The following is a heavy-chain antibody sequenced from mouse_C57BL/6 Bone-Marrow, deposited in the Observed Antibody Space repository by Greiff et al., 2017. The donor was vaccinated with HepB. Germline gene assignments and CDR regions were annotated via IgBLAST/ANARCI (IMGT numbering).Heavy chain of an antibody. CDR2: IDPENGDT. CDR3: TTGTPGD. D-gene: IGHD2-14*01. Sequence: EVKLQESGAELVRPGASVKLSCTASGFNIKDDYMHWVKQRPEQGLEWIGWIDPENGDTEYASKFQGKATITADTSSNTAYLQLSSLTSEDTAVYYCTTGTPGDWGQGTLVTVSA. CDR1: GFNIKDDY. V-gene: IGHV14-4*01. J-gene: IGHJ3*01.